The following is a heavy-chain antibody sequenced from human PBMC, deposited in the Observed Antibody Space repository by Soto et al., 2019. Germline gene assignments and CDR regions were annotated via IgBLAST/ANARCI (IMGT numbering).Heavy chain of an antibody. CDR1: GFTFSTSS. CDR2: ISSSSSTI. CDR3: SSNRDSSGRNSY. V-gene: IGHV3-48*02. J-gene: IGHJ4*01. D-gene: IGHD6-19*01. Sequence: GGSLSHSCSASGFTFSTSSMNWVRQAPGKGLEWVSYISSSSSTIYYADSVKGRFTISRDNAKNSLYLQMNSLRDEDTAVLCFSSNRDSSGRNSYWGQRTPVTLAS.